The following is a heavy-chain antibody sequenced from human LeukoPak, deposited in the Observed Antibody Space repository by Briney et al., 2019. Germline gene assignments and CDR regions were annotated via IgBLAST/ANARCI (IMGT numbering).Heavy chain of an antibody. D-gene: IGHD3-3*01. CDR2: IYYSGST. V-gene: IGHV4-59*08. Sequence: SETLSLTCTVSGGSISSYYWSWIRQPPGKGLEWIGYIYYSGSTNCNPSLKSRVTISVDTSKNQFSLKLGSVTAADTAVYYCARLKDFWSGYYGDYYYYYMDVWGKGTTVTVSS. CDR3: ARLKDFWSGYYGDYYYYYMDV. CDR1: GGSISSYY. J-gene: IGHJ6*03.